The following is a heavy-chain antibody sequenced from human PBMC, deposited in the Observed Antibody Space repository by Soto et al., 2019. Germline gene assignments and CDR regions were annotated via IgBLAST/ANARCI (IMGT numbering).Heavy chain of an antibody. D-gene: IGHD6-19*01. V-gene: IGHV3-33*01. CDR2: IWYDGSNK. CDR3: AREGVVAGWNWFDP. Sequence: QVQLVESGGGMVQPGRSLRLSCAASGFTFSSYGMHWVRQAPGKGLEWVAVIWYDGSNKYYADSVKGRFTISRDNSKNTLYLQMNSLRAEDTAVYYCAREGVVAGWNWFDPWGQGTLVTVSS. J-gene: IGHJ5*02. CDR1: GFTFSSYG.